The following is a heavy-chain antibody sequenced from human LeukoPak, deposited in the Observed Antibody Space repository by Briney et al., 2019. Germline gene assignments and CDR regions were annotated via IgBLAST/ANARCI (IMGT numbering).Heavy chain of an antibody. V-gene: IGHV1-2*02. CDR2: INPNSGGT. CDR1: TFTGYY. J-gene: IGHJ4*02. CDR3: ARTYIVVVPAAGY. Sequence: TFTGYYMXXVRQAPGQGLEWMGCINPNSGGTNYAQKFQGRVTMTRDTSISTAYMELSRLRSDDTAVYYCARTYIVVVPAAGYWGQGTLVTVSS. D-gene: IGHD2-2*01.